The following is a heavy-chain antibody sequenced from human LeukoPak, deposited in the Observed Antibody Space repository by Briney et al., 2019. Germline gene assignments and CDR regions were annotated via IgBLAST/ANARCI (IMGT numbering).Heavy chain of an antibody. Sequence: SETLSLTCTVSGGSINSYYWSWIRQSPGKGLEWIGHMYYSGSTNYNPSLKNRVTISVDTSKNQFSLKLSSVTAADTAVYYCARGAGGIWGQGTMVTVSS. CDR1: GGSINSYY. D-gene: IGHD3-10*01. CDR3: ARGAGGI. V-gene: IGHV4-59*12. CDR2: MYYSGST. J-gene: IGHJ3*02.